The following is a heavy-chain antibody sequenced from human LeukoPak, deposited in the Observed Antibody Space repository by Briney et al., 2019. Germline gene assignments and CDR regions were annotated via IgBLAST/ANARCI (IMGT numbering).Heavy chain of an antibody. D-gene: IGHD3-22*01. Sequence: GGSLRLSCAASGFTFSSYAMSWVRQAPGKGLEWGSAISGSGGSTYYADSVKGRFTISRDNSKNTLYLQMNSLRAEDTAVYYCAKAQGYYYDSSGYPAGDWGQGTLVTVSS. CDR3: AKAQGYYYDSSGYPAGD. CDR2: ISGSGGST. V-gene: IGHV3-23*01. CDR1: GFTFSSYA. J-gene: IGHJ4*02.